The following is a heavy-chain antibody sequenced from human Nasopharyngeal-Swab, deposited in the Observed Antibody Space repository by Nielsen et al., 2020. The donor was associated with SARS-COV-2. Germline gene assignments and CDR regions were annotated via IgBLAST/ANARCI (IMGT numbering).Heavy chain of an antibody. CDR3: ARSSITMIVVVTHFDY. J-gene: IGHJ4*02. CDR2: IYYSGST. D-gene: IGHD3-22*01. CDR1: GGSISSGGYY. V-gene: IGHV4-31*03. Sequence: SETLSLTCTVSGGSISSGGYYWSWIRQHPGKGLEWIGYIYYSGSTYYNPSLKSRVTISVDTSKNQFSLKLSSVTAADTAVYYCARSSITMIVVVTHFDYWGQGTLATVSS.